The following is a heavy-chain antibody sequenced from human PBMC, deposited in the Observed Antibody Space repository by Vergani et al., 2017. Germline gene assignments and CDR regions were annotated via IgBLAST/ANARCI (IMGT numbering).Heavy chain of an antibody. Sequence: QVKLQESGPGLVKPSETLSLTCTVSGASVNSYYWSWIRQPPGKGLEWMGYVSFRGDTLYDPSVKGRMTISLNTSSNQFSLYLTSVTAADTAVYYCARGIGPRSSFDYWGQGTLVTVSS. CDR1: GASVNSYY. CDR3: ARGIGPRSSFDY. J-gene: IGHJ4*02. CDR2: VSFRGDT. V-gene: IGHV4-59*02.